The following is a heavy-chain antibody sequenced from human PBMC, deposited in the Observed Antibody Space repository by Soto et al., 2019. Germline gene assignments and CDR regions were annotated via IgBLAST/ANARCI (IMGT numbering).Heavy chain of an antibody. CDR1: GFTFSYYE. D-gene: IGHD6-13*01. Sequence: EVQLAESGGDLVQPGGSLRLSCVGSGFTFSYYEMNWVRQARGKGLERVAFISHTDRLTHYPDSVKGRFTISRDNAQNSLYLEMTSLRVEDTGVYYCARDTGRASADLWGQGTLVTVSS. CDR2: ISHTDRLT. J-gene: IGHJ5*02. CDR3: ARDTGRASADL. V-gene: IGHV3-48*03.